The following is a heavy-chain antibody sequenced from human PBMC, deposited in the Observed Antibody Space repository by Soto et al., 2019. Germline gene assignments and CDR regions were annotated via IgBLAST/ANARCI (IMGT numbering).Heavy chain of an antibody. D-gene: IGHD6-13*01. V-gene: IGHV3-30-3*01. CDR1: GFTFSSYA. Sequence: GGSLRLSCAASGFTFSSYAMHWVRQAPGKGLEWVAVISYDGSNKYYADSVKGRFTISRDNSKNTLYLQMNSLRAEDTAVYYCARGWQQLVSSYYYGMDVWGQGTTVTVSS. CDR2: ISYDGSNK. CDR3: ARGWQQLVSSYYYGMDV. J-gene: IGHJ6*02.